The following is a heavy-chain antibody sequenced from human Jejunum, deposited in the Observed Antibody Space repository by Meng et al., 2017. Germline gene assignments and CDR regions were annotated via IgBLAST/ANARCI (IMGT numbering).Heavy chain of an antibody. CDR1: GGSISSSSDY. CDR3: ASYDLFTGFGFDY. J-gene: IGHJ4*02. D-gene: IGHD3-9*01. V-gene: IGHV4-30-4*01. Sequence: QVQLQESGPGLVKPSETLSLTCTVSGGSISSSSDYWSWIRQPPGKGLEWIGYIYYSGNTYYNPSLKSRVTISVDTPKNQFSLKLSSVTAADTAVYYCASYDLFTGFGFDYWGQGTLVTVSS. CDR2: IYYSGNT.